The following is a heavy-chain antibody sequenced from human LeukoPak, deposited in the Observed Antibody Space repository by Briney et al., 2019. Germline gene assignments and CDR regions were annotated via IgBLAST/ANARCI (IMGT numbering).Heavy chain of an antibody. CDR1: GFTFSSYE. CDR2: ISSSGSTI. V-gene: IGHV3-48*03. J-gene: IGHJ6*02. D-gene: IGHD2-2*01. Sequence: GGSLRLSCAASGFTFSSYEMNWVRQAPGKGLEWVSYISSSGSTIYYADSVKGRFTISRDNAKNSLYLQMNSLRAEDTAVYYCARTKILGYCGSTSCYEGGMDVWGQGTTVTVSS. CDR3: ARTKILGYCGSTSCYEGGMDV.